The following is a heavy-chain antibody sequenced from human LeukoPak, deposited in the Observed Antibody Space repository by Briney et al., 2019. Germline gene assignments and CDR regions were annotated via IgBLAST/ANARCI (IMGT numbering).Heavy chain of an antibody. Sequence: GGSLRLSCAASGFSFSDSWMTWVRQPPGKGLGWVANIKTDGSEKNYLDSVRGRFTVSRDNADNSLHLQMNSLRAEDTAVYYCVRYSRNIDYWGHGTLVIVSS. CDR2: IKTDGSEK. V-gene: IGHV3-7*01. D-gene: IGHD5-18*01. CDR3: VRYSRNIDY. J-gene: IGHJ4*01. CDR1: GFSFSDSW.